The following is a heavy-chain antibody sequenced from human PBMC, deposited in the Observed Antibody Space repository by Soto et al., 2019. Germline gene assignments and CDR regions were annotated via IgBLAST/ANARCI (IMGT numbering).Heavy chain of an antibody. J-gene: IGHJ2*01. CDR3: ARVVPSVNSWYFDL. CDR1: GGSISSYY. Sequence: QVQLQESGPGLVKPSETLSLTCTVSGGSISSYYWSWIRQPPGKGLEWIGYIYYSGSTNYNPSLTSRVTISVDTSKNQFSLKLSSVTAADTAVYYCARVVPSVNSWYFDLWGRGTLVTVSS. CDR2: IYYSGST. D-gene: IGHD4-17*01. V-gene: IGHV4-59*01.